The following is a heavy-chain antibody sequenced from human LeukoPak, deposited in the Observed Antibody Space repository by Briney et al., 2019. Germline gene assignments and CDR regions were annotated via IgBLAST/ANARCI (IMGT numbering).Heavy chain of an antibody. CDR3: ARDIGDGPDY. V-gene: IGHV3-23*01. CDR2: ISASGDRT. D-gene: IGHD3-16*01. J-gene: IGHJ4*02. CDR1: GFTFSNYD. Sequence: QPGGSLRLSCAASGFTFSNYDISWVRQTPEKGLERVAAISASGDRTYYADSVKGRFTISRDNSKNTLYLQVNSLRAEDTAVYYCARDIGDGPDYWGQGTLVTVSS.